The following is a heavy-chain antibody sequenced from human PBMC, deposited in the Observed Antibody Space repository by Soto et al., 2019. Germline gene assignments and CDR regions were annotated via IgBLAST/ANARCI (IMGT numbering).Heavy chain of an antibody. J-gene: IGHJ6*02. Sequence: SDTLSLTCTVSGDSISGYYWSWIRQPPGKWLEWIGYIYESGSINYKPSLKSRVTMSIDTSKNQFSLKLISVTAADTAVYYCARSGRSGYYYYYGMDVWGQGTTVTVSS. CDR2: IYESGSI. CDR1: GDSISGYY. CDR3: ARSGRSGYYYYYGMDV. V-gene: IGHV4-59*01. D-gene: IGHD3-22*01.